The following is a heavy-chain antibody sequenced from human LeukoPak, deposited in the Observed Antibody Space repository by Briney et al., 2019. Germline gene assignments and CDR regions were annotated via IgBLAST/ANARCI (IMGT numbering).Heavy chain of an antibody. CDR3: ARPAHYYGSGSSLNWFDR. D-gene: IGHD3-10*01. CDR2: IKQDGSEK. CDR1: GFTLSSYW. J-gene: IGHJ5*02. Sequence: GGSLRLSCAASGFTLSSYWMSWVRQAPGKGLEWVANIKQDGSEKYYVDSVKGRFTISRDNAKNSLYLQMNSLRAEDTAVYYCARPAHYYGSGSSLNWFDRWGQGTLVTVSS. V-gene: IGHV3-7*01.